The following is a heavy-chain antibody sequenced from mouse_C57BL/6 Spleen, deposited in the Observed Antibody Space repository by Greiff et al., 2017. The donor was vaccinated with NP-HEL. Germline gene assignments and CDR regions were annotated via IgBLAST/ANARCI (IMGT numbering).Heavy chain of an antibody. CDR1: GYTFTDYE. CDR3: TRGRDVWFAY. J-gene: IGHJ3*01. CDR2: IDPETGGT. V-gene: IGHV1-15*01. D-gene: IGHD3-3*01. Sequence: VQLQQSGAELVRPGASVTLSCKASGYTFTDYEMHWVKQTPVHGLEWIGAIDPETGGTAYNQKFKGKAILTADKSSSTAYMELRSLTSEDSAVYYCTRGRDVWFAYWGQGTLVTVSA.